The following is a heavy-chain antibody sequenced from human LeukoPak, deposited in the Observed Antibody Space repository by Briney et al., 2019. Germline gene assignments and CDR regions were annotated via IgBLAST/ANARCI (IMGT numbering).Heavy chain of an antibody. D-gene: IGHD6-19*01. CDR3: ARGGPSSGWYGIDY. V-gene: IGHV1-8*03. CDR2: MNPNSGNT. J-gene: IGHJ4*02. CDR1: GYTFTSYD. Sequence: ASVKVSCKVSGYTFTSYDINWVRQATGQGLEWMGWMNPNSGNTGYAQKFQGRVTITRNTSISTAYMELSSLRSEDTAVYYCARGGPSSGWYGIDYWGQGTLVTVSS.